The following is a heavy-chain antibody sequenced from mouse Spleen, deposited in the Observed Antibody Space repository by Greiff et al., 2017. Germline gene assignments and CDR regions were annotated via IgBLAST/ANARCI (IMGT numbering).Heavy chain of an antibody. CDR2: INPNNGGT. CDR3: ARSSYRYDPAWFAY. CDR1: GYTFTDYN. Sequence: EVQLVESGPELVKPGASVKIPCKASGYTFTDYNMDWVKQSHGKSLEWIGDINPNNGGTIYNQKFKGKATLTVDKSSSTAYMELRSLTSEDTAVYYCARSSYRYDPAWFAYWGQGTLVTVSA. V-gene: IGHV1-18*01. J-gene: IGHJ3*01. D-gene: IGHD2-14*01.